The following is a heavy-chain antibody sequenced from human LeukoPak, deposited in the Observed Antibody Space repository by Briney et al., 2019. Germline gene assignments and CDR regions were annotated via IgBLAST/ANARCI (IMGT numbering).Heavy chain of an antibody. D-gene: IGHD6-19*01. CDR1: GGSISSYY. Sequence: PSETLSLTCTVSGGSISSYYWSWIRQPPGKGLEWTEYISHSGTTNYNPSLTSRVTISVDTSKNQFSLKLSSVTAADTAVYYCVRKLIAVAGTLVWFDPWGQGTLVTVSS. CDR2: ISHSGTT. CDR3: VRKLIAVAGTLVWFDP. J-gene: IGHJ5*02. V-gene: IGHV4-59*08.